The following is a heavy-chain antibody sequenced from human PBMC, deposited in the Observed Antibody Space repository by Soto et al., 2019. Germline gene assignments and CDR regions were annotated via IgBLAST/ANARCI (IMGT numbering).Heavy chain of an antibody. CDR1: GFTFNSYA. J-gene: IGHJ6*02. Sequence: EVQLLGSGGGLVQPGGSLRLSCAASGFTFNSYAMSWVRQAPGKGLEWVSAISASGGTTYYVDSVKGRFTISRDNSKDTLYLQMNSLRAEDTAVFYCARRYYYDGSGPYGMDVWGQGTTVTVSS. D-gene: IGHD3-22*01. V-gene: IGHV3-23*01. CDR2: ISASGGTT. CDR3: ARRYYYDGSGPYGMDV.